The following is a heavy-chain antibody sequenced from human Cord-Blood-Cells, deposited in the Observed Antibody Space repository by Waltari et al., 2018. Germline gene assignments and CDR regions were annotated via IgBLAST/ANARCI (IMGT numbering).Heavy chain of an antibody. V-gene: IGHV4-59*11. D-gene: IGHD6-13*01. CDR3: AREGAADSLDY. J-gene: IGHJ4*02. CDR2: IYYSGST. CDR1: GGSISSHY. Sequence: QVQLQESGPGLVKPSETLSLTCTVSGGSISSHYWSWIRQPPGKGLEWIGYIYYSGSTNYTPSLKGRVTISVDTSKNQFSLKRSSVTAADTAVYYCAREGAADSLDYWGQGTLVTVSS.